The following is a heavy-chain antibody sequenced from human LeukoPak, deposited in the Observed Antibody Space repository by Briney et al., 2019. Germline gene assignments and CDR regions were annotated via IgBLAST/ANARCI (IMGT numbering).Heavy chain of an antibody. CDR1: GGSISSTSYY. J-gene: IGHJ4*02. CDR2: IYYSGST. Sequence: PSETLSLTCTVSGGSISSTSYYWGWIRQHPGKGLECIGYIYYSGSTYYNPSLKSRVTISVDTSKNQFSLNLRSVTAADTAVYYCARDSSTWWFDYWGQGTLVTVSS. CDR3: ARDSSTWWFDY. D-gene: IGHD6-13*01. V-gene: IGHV4-31*03.